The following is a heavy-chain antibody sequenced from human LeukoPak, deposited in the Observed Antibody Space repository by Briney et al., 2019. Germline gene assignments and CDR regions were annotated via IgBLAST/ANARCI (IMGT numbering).Heavy chain of an antibody. V-gene: IGHV3-21*04. Sequence: GGSLRLSCAASGFTFSSYSMNWVRQAPGKGLEWVSSISSSSSYIYYADSAKGRFTISRDNSKNTLYLQMNSLRPEDTAVYYCAKDVRYCSGGDCYGWFDPWGQGTLVTVSS. CDR3: AKDVRYCSGGDCYGWFDP. J-gene: IGHJ5*02. D-gene: IGHD2-15*01. CDR2: ISSSSSYI. CDR1: GFTFSSYS.